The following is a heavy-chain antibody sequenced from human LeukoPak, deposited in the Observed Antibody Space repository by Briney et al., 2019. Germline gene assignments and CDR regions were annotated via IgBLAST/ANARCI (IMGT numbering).Heavy chain of an antibody. J-gene: IGHJ4*02. CDR3: AKDRIPDGLYSVDY. Sequence: GGSLRLSCATSGFTFSTYGMYWVRQAPGKGLEFVSAISERDDATSYTESVKGRFTVSRDNSKNTLFLQMNSLRAEDTAIYYCAKDRIPDGLYSVDYWGQGALVTVSS. CDR1: GFTFSTYG. CDR2: ISERDDAT. D-gene: IGHD2-15*01. V-gene: IGHV3-23*01.